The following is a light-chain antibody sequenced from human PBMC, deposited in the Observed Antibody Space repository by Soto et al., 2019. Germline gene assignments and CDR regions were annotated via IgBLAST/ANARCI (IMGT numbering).Light chain of an antibody. Sequence: VVMRQSKLSLPVTLGQPSSISCRSSQILVYSDGIAYFSWFQQRPGRSPRRLIYKVSNRDSGVPARFSGRGSGTDFALKICGVETDDVGLYCCMQVTVRPITIGRGTRLEIK. CDR1: QILVYSDGIAY. CDR2: KVS. CDR3: MQVTVRPIT. J-gene: IGKJ5*01. V-gene: IGKV2-30*01.